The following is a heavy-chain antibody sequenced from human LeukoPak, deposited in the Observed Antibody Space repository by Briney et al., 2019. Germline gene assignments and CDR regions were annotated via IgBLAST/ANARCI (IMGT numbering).Heavy chain of an antibody. D-gene: IGHD6-19*01. CDR3: ARVRSGWYDDY. CDR1: GFTFSSYA. J-gene: IGHJ4*02. CDR2: ISGSGGST. V-gene: IGHV3-23*01. Sequence: PGGSLRLSCAASGFTFSSYAMSWVRQAPGKGLEWVSTISGSGGSTYSADSVKGRFTISRDNSKNSLYLQMNSLIDEDTAIYYCARVRSGWYDDYWGQGTLVTVSS.